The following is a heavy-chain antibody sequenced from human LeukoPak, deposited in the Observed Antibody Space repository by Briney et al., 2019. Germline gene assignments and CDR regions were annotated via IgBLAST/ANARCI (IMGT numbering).Heavy chain of an antibody. CDR3: ARRIVGSTSTLDAFDI. CDR1: GGSVSSGSYY. CDR2: VYHSGST. V-gene: IGHV4-61*01. J-gene: IGHJ3*02. Sequence: SETLSLTCTVSGGSVSSGSYYWNCIRQPPGKGLEWIGYVYHSGSTNYNPSLKSRVIISLDTSKNQFSLKLSSVTAADTAIYYYARRIVGSTSTLDAFDIWGKGTMVTVSS. D-gene: IGHD1-26*01.